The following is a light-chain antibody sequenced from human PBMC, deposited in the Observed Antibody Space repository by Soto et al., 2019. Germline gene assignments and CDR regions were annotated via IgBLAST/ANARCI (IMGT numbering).Light chain of an antibody. V-gene: IGLV2-14*01. CDR3: SSYTSSSTPYV. J-gene: IGLJ1*01. Sequence: QSSLTQPASVSGSPGQSITSSCTGASSDVGGYNYVSWYQQHPGKAPKLMIYDVSNRPSGVSNRFSGSKSGNTASLTISGLQAEDEADYDCSSYTSSSTPYVFGTATKVTVL. CDR2: DVS. CDR1: SSDVGGYNY.